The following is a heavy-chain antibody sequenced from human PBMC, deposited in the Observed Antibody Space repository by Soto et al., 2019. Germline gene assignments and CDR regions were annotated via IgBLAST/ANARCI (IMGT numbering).Heavy chain of an antibody. CDR1: SGSISVTNVF. CDR3: ARITGRHLDY. CDR2: IDYSGTA. D-gene: IGHD1-20*01. J-gene: IGHJ4*02. Sequence: SETLSLTCTVSSGSISVTNVFWGWVRQPPRKGLEWIGNIDYSGTAYFGPSLATRVTFHVDTSKNQFSLTLYSVTAADTAVYNCARITGRHLDYWGQGILVTFSS. V-gene: IGHV4-39*01.